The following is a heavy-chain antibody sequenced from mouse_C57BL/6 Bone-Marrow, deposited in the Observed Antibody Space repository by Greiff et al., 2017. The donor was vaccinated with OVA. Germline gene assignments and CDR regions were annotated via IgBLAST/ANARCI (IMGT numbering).Heavy chain of an antibody. J-gene: IGHJ4*01. V-gene: IGHV10-1*01. D-gene: IGHD2-12*01. Sequence: GGGLVQPKGSLKLSCAASGFSFNTYAMNWVRQAPGKGLEWVARIRSKSNNYATYYADSVKDRFTISRDDSESMLYLQMNNLKTEDTAMYYCVRLREDAMDYWGQGTSVTVSS. CDR3: VRLREDAMDY. CDR2: IRSKSNNYAT. CDR1: GFSFNTYA.